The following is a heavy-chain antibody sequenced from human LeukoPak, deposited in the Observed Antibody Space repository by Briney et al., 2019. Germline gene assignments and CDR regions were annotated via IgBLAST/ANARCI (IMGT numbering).Heavy chain of an antibody. J-gene: IGHJ4*02. CDR1: GFTFSSYA. CDR3: ATIDDFWSGYYDY. V-gene: IGHV3-23*01. CDR2: ISGSGGST. Sequence: GGSLRLSCAASGFTFSSYAMSWVRQAPGKGLEWVSAISGSGGSTYYADSVKGRFTISRDNSKNTLYLQMNSLRAEDTAVYYCATIDDFWSGYYDYWGQGTLVTVSS. D-gene: IGHD3-3*01.